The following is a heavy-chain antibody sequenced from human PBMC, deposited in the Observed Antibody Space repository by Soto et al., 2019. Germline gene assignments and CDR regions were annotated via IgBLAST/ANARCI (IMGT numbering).Heavy chain of an antibody. D-gene: IGHD6-13*01. J-gene: IGHJ6*02. CDR1: GYTFTSYY. CDR2: VNPSAGTT. CDR3: ARDRGRAAAGEFYYYGMDV. Sequence: GASVKVSCKASGYTFTSYYMHWVRQAPGQGPEWMGTVNPSAGTTSYAQKFQGRVTMTRDTSTSIVYIELSRLRSEDTAVYYCARDRGRAAAGEFYYYGMDVWGQGTTVTVSS. V-gene: IGHV1-46*01.